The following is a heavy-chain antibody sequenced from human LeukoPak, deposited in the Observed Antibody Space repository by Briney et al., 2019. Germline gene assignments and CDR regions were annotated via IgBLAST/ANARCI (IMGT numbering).Heavy chain of an antibody. J-gene: IGHJ4*02. D-gene: IGHD1-1*01. V-gene: IGHV3-23*01. CDR2: IGSAKNT. CDR1: GFTFNTYA. Sequence: GGSLRLSCVASGFTFNTYALSWVRQAPGKGLEWVSFIGSAKNTNYADSVKGRFTISRDNSKNTLYLHMSSLRAGDTALYYCARSLKWNLVGFDHWGQGTLVTVFS. CDR3: ARSLKWNLVGFDH.